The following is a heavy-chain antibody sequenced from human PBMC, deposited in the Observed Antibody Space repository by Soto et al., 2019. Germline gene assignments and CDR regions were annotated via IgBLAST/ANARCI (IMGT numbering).Heavy chain of an antibody. CDR3: ARGSGPNDAFDI. J-gene: IGHJ3*02. Sequence: SETLSLTCTVSGGSVSSGSYYWSWIRQPPGKGLEWIGYIYYSGSTNYNTSLKSRVTISVDTSKNQISLKLSSVTAADTAVYYCARGSGPNDAFDIWGQGTMVTVSS. CDR2: IYYSGST. V-gene: IGHV4-61*01. D-gene: IGHD2-15*01. CDR1: GGSVSSGSYY.